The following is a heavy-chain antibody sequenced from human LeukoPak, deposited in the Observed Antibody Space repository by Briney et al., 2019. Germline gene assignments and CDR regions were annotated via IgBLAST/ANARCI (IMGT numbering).Heavy chain of an antibody. V-gene: IGHV1-69*01. CDR1: GGTFSSYA. CDR3: ARASPGYSSSWSLGYYYYYMDA. Sequence: SVKVSCKASGGTFSSYAISWVRQAPGQGLEWMGGIIPIFGTANYAQKFQGRVTITADESTSTAYMELSSLRSEDTAVYYCARASPGYSSSWSLGYYYYYMDAWGKGTTVTVSS. J-gene: IGHJ6*03. CDR2: IIPIFGTA. D-gene: IGHD6-13*01.